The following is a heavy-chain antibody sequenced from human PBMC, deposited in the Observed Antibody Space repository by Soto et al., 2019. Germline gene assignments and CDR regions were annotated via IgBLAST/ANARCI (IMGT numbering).Heavy chain of an antibody. CDR2: ISGYNGDT. V-gene: IGHV1-18*01. CDR1: GYTFTRYG. CDR3: AKNGQPPYYYYGLDV. Sequence: VASVKVSCKASGYTFTRYGISWVRQAPGQGLEWMGWISGYNGDTNYAQKFQDRVSMTIDTSTGTAYMELGSLTSDDTAIYYCAKNGQPPYYYYGLDVWGQGTKVTVSS. D-gene: IGHD2-8*01. J-gene: IGHJ6*02.